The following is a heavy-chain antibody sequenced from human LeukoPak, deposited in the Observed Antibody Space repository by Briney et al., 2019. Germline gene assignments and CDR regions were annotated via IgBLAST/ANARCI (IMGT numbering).Heavy chain of an antibody. J-gene: IGHJ4*02. CDR3: ANALGGCNTWYYFDC. D-gene: IGHD6-13*01. CDR1: GVTFSSYA. Sequence: PGGSLRLSCAASGVTFSSYAMSWVRQAPGKGLEWVSSLSGSGGSPNYANSVKGRFTISRDNSKNTLYLQMNSLRVEDTAVYYGANALGGCNTWYYFDCWGQGTLVTVSS. CDR2: LSGSGGSP. V-gene: IGHV3-23*01.